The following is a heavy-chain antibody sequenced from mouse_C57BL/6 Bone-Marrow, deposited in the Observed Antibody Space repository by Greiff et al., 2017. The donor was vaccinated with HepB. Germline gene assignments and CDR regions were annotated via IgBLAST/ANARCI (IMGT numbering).Heavy chain of an antibody. Sequence: QVQLQQPGAELVKPGASVKLSCKASGYTFTSYWMHWVKQRPGQGLEWIGMIHPNSGSTNYNEKFKSKATLTVDKSSSTAYMQLSSLTSEDSAVYYCAKIYYYPHWYFDVWGTGTTVTVSS. V-gene: IGHV1-64*01. CDR2: IHPNSGST. D-gene: IGHD1-1*01. J-gene: IGHJ1*03. CDR3: AKIYYYPHWYFDV. CDR1: GYTFTSYW.